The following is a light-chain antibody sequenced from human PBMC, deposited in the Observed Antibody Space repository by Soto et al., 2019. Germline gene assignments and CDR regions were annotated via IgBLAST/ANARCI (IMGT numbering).Light chain of an antibody. CDR3: SSYTXXTTLV. CDR1: SSDVGGYNY. V-gene: IGLV2-14*01. Sequence: QSALTQPASVSGSPGQSITISCTGTSSDVGGYNYVSWYQQYPGKAPKLMIYEVSNRPSGVFNRFSGSKSGNTASLTISGLQAEDEADYYCSSYTXXTTLVFGGGTKLTVL. J-gene: IGLJ2*01. CDR2: EVS.